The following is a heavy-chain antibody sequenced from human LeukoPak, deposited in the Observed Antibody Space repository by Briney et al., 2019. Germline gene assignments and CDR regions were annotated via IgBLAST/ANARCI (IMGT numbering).Heavy chain of an antibody. J-gene: IGHJ4*02. Sequence: GGSLRLSCAVSGITLSNYGMSWVRQAPGKGLEWVAGISDSGGTTNYADSVKGRFTISRDNPKNTLYLQMNSLRAEDTAVYFCAKRGVVIRVILVGFHKEAYYFDSWDQGALVAVSS. CDR3: AKRGVVIRVILVGFHKEAYYFDS. D-gene: IGHD3-22*01. CDR2: ISDSGGTT. V-gene: IGHV3-23*01. CDR1: GITLSNYG.